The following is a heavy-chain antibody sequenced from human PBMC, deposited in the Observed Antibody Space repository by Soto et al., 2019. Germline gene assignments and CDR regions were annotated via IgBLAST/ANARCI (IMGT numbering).Heavy chain of an antibody. V-gene: IGHV4-59*01. CDR3: ALGGYNYGRPFDF. J-gene: IGHJ4*02. CDR2: VYHRGTT. CDR1: GASISNYH. Sequence: SETLSLTCIVSGASISNYHYSWIRQSPGKGLEWIGYVYHRGTTYYTPSLKSRVNMSLDTSTNEFYLNLKSVTAADTAVYYCALGGYNYGRPFDFWGQGTLVTVSS. D-gene: IGHD5-18*01.